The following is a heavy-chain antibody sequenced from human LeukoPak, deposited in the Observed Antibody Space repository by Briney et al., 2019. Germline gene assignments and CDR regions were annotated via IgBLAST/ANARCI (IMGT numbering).Heavy chain of an antibody. J-gene: IGHJ4*02. V-gene: IGHV3-23*01. CDR3: AKDPITIFGVVTPSFDY. D-gene: IGHD3-3*01. CDR1: GFTFSSYA. CDR2: ISGSGGST. Sequence: PGGSLRLSCAASGFTFSSYAMSWVRQAPGKGLEWVSAISGSGGSTYYADSVKGRFTISRDNSKNTLYLQMNSLRAEGTAVYYCAKDPITIFGVVTPSFDYWGQGTLVTVSS.